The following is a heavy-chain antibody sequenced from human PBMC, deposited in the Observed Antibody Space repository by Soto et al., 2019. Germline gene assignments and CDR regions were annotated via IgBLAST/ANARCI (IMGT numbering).Heavy chain of an antibody. J-gene: IGHJ6*02. CDR1: GGSISSSNW. V-gene: IGHV4-4*02. CDR3: ARVSGSYYYGMDV. D-gene: IGHD1-26*01. CDR2: IYHSGST. Sequence: PSETLSLTCAVSGGSISSSNWWSWVRQPPGKGLEWIGEIYHSGSTNYNPSLKSRVTISVDKSKNHFSLKLSSVTAADTAVYYCARVSGSYYYGMDVWGQGTTVTVS.